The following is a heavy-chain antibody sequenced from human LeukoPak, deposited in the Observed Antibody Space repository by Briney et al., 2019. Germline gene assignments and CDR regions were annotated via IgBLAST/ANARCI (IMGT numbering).Heavy chain of an antibody. V-gene: IGHV1-3*01. CDR2: INAGNGNT. CDR3: ARANLAVAGTIYYYGMDV. CDR1: GYTFTSYA. D-gene: IGHD6-19*01. J-gene: IGHJ6*02. Sequence: ASVKVSCKASGYTFTSYAMDWVRQAPGQRLEWMGWINAGNGNTKYSQKFQGRVTITRDTSASTAYMELSSLRSEDTAMYYCARANLAVAGTIYYYGMDVWGQGTTVTVSS.